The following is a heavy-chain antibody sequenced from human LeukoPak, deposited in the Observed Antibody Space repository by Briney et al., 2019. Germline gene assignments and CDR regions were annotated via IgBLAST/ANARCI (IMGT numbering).Heavy chain of an antibody. CDR2: TSGSGGST. D-gene: IGHD3-3*01. J-gene: IGHJ4*02. Sequence: GGSLRLSCAASGFTFSSYAMSWVRQAPGKGLEWVSATSGSGGSTYYADSVKGRFTISRDNSKNTLYLQMNSLRAEDTAVYYCAKEYYDFWSGYPHDYWGQGTLVTVSS. V-gene: IGHV3-23*01. CDR3: AKEYYDFWSGYPHDY. CDR1: GFTFSSYA.